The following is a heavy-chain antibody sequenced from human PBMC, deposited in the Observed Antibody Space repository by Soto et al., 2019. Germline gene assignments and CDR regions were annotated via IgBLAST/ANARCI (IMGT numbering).Heavy chain of an antibody. CDR3: ARDPRLYYDFWSGYPDGGSWFDP. V-gene: IGHV1-18*01. D-gene: IGHD3-3*01. CDR1: GYTFTSYG. J-gene: IGHJ5*02. CDR2: ISAYNGNT. Sequence: QVQLVQSGAEVKKPGASVKVSCKASGYTFTSYGISWVRRAPGQGLEWMGWISAYNGNTNYAQKLQGRVTMTTDTSKRTXXMXLXTLRSDDTAVYYCARDPRLYYDFWSGYPDGGSWFDPWGQGTLVTVSS.